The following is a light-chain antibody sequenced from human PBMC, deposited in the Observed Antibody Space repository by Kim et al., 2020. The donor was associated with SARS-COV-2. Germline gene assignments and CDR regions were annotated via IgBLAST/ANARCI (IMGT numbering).Light chain of an antibody. J-gene: IGLJ2*01. CDR3: QAWDSNVAV. CDR2: QDN. Sequence: VSPGKTASITCSGDKLGDKYACWYQQKPGQSPVAVIHQDNKRPSGIPERFSGSNSGNTATLTISGTQAMDEADYYCQAWDSNVAVFGGGTQLTVL. CDR1: KLGDKY. V-gene: IGLV3-1*01.